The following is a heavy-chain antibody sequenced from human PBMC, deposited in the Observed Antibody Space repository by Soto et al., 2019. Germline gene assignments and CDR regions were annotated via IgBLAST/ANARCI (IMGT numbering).Heavy chain of an antibody. CDR1: GFTFSSYA. D-gene: IGHD6-13*01. V-gene: IGHV3-23*01. J-gene: IGHJ4*02. CDR2: IVGGGDST. Sequence: LRLSCAASGFTFSSYAMSWVRQAPGKGLEWVSAIVGGGDSTYYADSVKGRFTISRDNSKNTLHLEMNSLRAEDTAVYFCAKESRGIAPTVTGYWGQGTQVTVSS. CDR3: AKESRGIAPTVTGY.